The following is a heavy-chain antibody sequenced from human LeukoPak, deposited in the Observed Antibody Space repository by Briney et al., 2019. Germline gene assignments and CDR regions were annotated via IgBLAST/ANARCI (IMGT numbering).Heavy chain of an antibody. Sequence: AASVKVSFKASGYTFTIYCISWVRQAPGQGLEWMGGIIPIFGTANYAQKFQGRVTITADKSTSTAYMELSSLRSEDTAVYYCAREGHSSIGGYYFDYWGQGTLVTVSS. CDR3: AREGHSSIGGYYFDY. CDR1: GYTFTIYC. J-gene: IGHJ4*02. CDR2: IIPIFGTA. V-gene: IGHV1-69*06. D-gene: IGHD6-13*01.